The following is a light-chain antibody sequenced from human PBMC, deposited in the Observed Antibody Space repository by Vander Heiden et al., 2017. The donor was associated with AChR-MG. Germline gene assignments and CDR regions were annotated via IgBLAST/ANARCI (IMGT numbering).Light chain of an antibody. V-gene: IGKV1-39*01. CDR3: QQSYSTPLT. J-gene: IGKJ4*01. Sequence: DIQMTQSPSSLSASVGDRVTITCRASQSISSYLNWYLQKPGKAPKLLIFAASSLQSGVSSRFSGSGSGTDFTLTISSLQPEDFATYYCQQSYSTPLTFGGGTKVEIK. CDR1: QSISSY. CDR2: AAS.